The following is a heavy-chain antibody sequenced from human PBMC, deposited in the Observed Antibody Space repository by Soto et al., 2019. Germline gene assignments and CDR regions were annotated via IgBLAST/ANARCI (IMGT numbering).Heavy chain of an antibody. Sequence: ASVKVSCKASGYTFTGYYMHWVRQAPGQGLEWMGWINPNSGGTNYAQKFQGWVTMTRDTSISTAYMEPSRLRSDDTAVYYCARGREYYDFWSRGRNDAFDIWGQGTMVTVSS. J-gene: IGHJ3*02. CDR2: INPNSGGT. V-gene: IGHV1-2*04. CDR1: GYTFTGYY. D-gene: IGHD3-3*01. CDR3: ARGREYYDFWSRGRNDAFDI.